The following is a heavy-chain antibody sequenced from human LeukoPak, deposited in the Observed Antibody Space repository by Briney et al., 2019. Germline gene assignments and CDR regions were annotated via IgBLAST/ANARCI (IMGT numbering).Heavy chain of an antibody. J-gene: IGHJ2*01. CDR3: ARDQGGPWYFDL. CDR1: GYSISSGYY. Sequence: SETLSLTCTVSGYSISSGYYWGWIRQPPGKGLEWIGYIYYSGSTNYNPSLKSRVTISVDTSKNQLSLKVNSVTAADTAVYYCARDQGGPWYFDLWGRGTLVTVSS. D-gene: IGHD1-26*01. V-gene: IGHV4-38-2*02. CDR2: IYYSGST.